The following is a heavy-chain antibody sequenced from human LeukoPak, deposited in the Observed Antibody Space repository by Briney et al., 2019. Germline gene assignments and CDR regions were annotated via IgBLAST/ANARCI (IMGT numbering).Heavy chain of an antibody. J-gene: IGHJ3*01. CDR2: IYYSGSA. CDR3: ATHLGWDAFDL. Sequence: SETLSLTCTVSGGSISTYYWSWIRQPPGKGLEWIGYIYYSGSANYNPSLKSRVTISVDTSKNQFSLKLSSVTAADTAVYYCATHLGWDAFDLWGQGTMVTVSS. D-gene: IGHD3-3*02. CDR1: GGSISTYY. V-gene: IGHV4-59*03.